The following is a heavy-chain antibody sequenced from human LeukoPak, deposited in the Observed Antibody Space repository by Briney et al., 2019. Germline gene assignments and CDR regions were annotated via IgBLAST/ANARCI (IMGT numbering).Heavy chain of an antibody. D-gene: IGHD3-9*01. CDR1: GGTFSSCA. CDR2: IIPIFGTA. CDR3: ARGNFDILTGYYIDYFDY. J-gene: IGHJ4*02. V-gene: IGHV1-69*13. Sequence: SVKVSCKASGGTFSSCAISWVRQAPGQGLEWMGGIIPIFGTANYAQKFQGRVTITADESTSTAYMELSSLRSEDTAVYYCARGNFDILTGYYIDYFDYWGQGTLVTVSS.